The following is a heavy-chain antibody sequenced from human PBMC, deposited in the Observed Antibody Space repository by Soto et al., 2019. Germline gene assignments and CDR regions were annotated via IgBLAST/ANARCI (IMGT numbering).Heavy chain of an antibody. Sequence: QAQLVQSGAEAEKPGASVKVSCKASGYTFTSYGITWVRQAPGQGLEWMGWISAYNGNTNYAQKFQGRVTMTTDTSTSTAYMELRSLRSDDTAVYYCARGWVVRGVHRGNFDYWGQGTLVTVSS. J-gene: IGHJ4*02. CDR2: ISAYNGNT. CDR3: ARGWVVRGVHRGNFDY. CDR1: GYTFTSYG. D-gene: IGHD3-10*01. V-gene: IGHV1-18*01.